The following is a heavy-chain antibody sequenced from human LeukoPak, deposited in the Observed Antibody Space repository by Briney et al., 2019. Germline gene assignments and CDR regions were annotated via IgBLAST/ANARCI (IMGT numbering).Heavy chain of an antibody. Sequence: GASVKVSCKASGYTFTGYYMHWVRQAPGQGLEWMGWINPNSGGTNYAQKFQGRVTMTRDTSISTAYMELSRLRSDDTAVYYCARGLAAAAWYNWFDPWGQGTLVTVSS. CDR1: GYTFTGYY. CDR2: INPNSGGT. CDR3: ARGLAAAAWYNWFDP. V-gene: IGHV1-2*02. J-gene: IGHJ5*02. D-gene: IGHD6-13*01.